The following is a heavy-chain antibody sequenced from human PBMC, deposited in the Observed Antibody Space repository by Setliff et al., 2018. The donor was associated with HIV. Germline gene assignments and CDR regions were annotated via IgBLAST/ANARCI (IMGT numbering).Heavy chain of an antibody. CDR1: GGSISSGGYY. D-gene: IGHD3-22*01. V-gene: IGHV4-31*03. CDR3: ARDPRSSGFDY. CDR2: IYYSGST. Sequence: SETLSLTCTVSGGSISSGGYYWSWIRQHPGKGLEWIGYIYYSGSTYYNPSLKSRVTISVDTSKNQFSLKLSSVTAADTAVYYCARDPRSSGFDYWGQGTLVTVSS. J-gene: IGHJ4*02.